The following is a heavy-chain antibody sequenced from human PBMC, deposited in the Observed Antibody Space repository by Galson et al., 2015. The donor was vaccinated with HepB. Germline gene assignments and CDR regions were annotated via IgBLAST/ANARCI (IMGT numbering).Heavy chain of an antibody. CDR2: IIDNGGNT. V-gene: IGHV3-23*01. D-gene: IGHD3-10*01. J-gene: IGHJ1*01. CDR3: TDMVRGRKGEYFPH. CDR1: GFTVSSNS. Sequence: SLRLSCAASGFTVSSNSMSWVRQAPGKGLEWVSTIIDNGGNTYDADSVNGRFTVSRDNSKNTLYLKMNRLRVEATAVYYSTDMVRGRKGEYFPHWGQGTLVTVSS.